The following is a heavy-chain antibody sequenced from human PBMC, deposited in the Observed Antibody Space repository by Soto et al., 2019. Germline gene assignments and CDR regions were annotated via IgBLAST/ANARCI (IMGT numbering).Heavy chain of an antibody. CDR1: GLTFSGSA. CDR2: IRSKANSYAT. Sequence: EVQLVESGGGLVQPGGSLKLSCAASGLTFSGSAMHWVRQASGKGLEWVGRIRSKANSYATEYAASVKGRFTISRDDSKNTAFLQMNSLKTEETAVYYCTRHADLGYCSSTSCYDFDYWGQGTLVTVSS. J-gene: IGHJ4*02. CDR3: TRHADLGYCSSTSCYDFDY. D-gene: IGHD2-2*01. V-gene: IGHV3-73*01.